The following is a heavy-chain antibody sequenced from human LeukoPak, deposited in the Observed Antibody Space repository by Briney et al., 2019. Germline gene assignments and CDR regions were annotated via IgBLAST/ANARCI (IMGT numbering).Heavy chain of an antibody. CDR2: SYYSGSP. Sequence: SETLSLTCTVSGGSISSGDYYWSWIRQPPGKGLEWIGYSYYSGSPCYNPSLKSRVNISVETSKNQFSLNLSSVATADTAVYNCATVRYSGYYYYYYYMDVWGKGTTVTVSS. CDR1: GGSISSGDYY. D-gene: IGHD5-12*01. CDR3: ATVRYSGYYYYYYYMDV. J-gene: IGHJ6*03. V-gene: IGHV4-30-4*08.